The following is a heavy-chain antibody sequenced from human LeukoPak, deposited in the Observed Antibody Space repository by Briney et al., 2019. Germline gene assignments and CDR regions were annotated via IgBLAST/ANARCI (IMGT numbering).Heavy chain of an antibody. CDR3: TTQWLRVMDV. J-gene: IGHJ6*02. V-gene: IGHV3-15*01. CDR1: GFTFSSAW. D-gene: IGHD5-12*01. CDR2: IKSKTDGETT. Sequence: GGSLRLSCAASGFTFSSAWMGWVRQAPGKGLEWIGRIKSKTDGETTAYGSPVKGRFTISRDDSKNTLYLQMNSLKTEDTAVYYCTTQWLRVMDVWGQGTTVTVSS.